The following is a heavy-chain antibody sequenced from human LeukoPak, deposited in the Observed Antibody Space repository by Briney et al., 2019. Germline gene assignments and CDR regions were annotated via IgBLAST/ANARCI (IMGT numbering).Heavy chain of an antibody. J-gene: IGHJ6*02. CDR3: ARSSTKGSSWYTSYYYGMDV. V-gene: IGHV1-46*01. D-gene: IGHD6-13*01. CDR2: INPSGGST. CDR1: GYTFTSYY. Sequence: ASVKVSCKASGYTFTSYYMHWVRQAPGQGLEWMGIINPSGGSTSYAQKFQARVTMTRDTSTSTVYMELSSLRSEDTAVYYCARSSTKGSSWYTSYYYGMDVWGQGTTVTVSS.